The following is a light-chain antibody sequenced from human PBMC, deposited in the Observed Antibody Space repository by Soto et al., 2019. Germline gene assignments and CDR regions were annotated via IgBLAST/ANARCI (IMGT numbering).Light chain of an antibody. V-gene: IGLV2-14*01. CDR3: SSYTSSRTRV. Sequence: QSALTQPASVSGSPGQSITISCTGTSSDVGGYNYVSWYQQHPGKAPKLMIYEVSNRPSGVSNRFSVSKSGNTASLTISGLQADDEDDYYCSSYTSSRTRVFGGGTKLTVL. CDR2: EVS. CDR1: SSDVGGYNY. J-gene: IGLJ3*02.